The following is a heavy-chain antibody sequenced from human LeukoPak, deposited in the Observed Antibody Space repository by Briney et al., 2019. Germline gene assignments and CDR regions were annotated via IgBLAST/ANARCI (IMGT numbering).Heavy chain of an antibody. CDR2: IRYDRSNK. CDR1: GFTFSNYG. CDR3: AKARGGESYPYYYYYYMDV. V-gene: IGHV3-30*02. D-gene: IGHD3-10*01. J-gene: IGHJ6*03. Sequence: GGSLRLSCAASGFTFSNYGMHWVRQAPGKGLEWVALIRYDRSNKYYADSVKGRATISRDNSKNTLYLQLNSLRAEDTAVYFCAKARGGESYPYYYYYYMDVWGKGTTVTISS.